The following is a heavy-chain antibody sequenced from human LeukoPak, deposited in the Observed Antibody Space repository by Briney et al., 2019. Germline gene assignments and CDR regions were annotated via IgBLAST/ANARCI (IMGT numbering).Heavy chain of an antibody. D-gene: IGHD3-3*01. J-gene: IGHJ6*02. CDR1: GYTFTGYY. V-gene: IGHV1-2*02. CDR2: INPNSGGT. CDR3: ARDRGITIFGVVIIPPYYYYGMDV. Sequence: ASVKVSCKASGYTFTGYYMHWVRQAPGQGLEWMGWINPNSGGTNYAQKLQGRVTMTTDTSTSTAYMELRSLRSDDTAVYYCARDRGITIFGVVIIPPYYYYGMDVWGQGTTVTVSS.